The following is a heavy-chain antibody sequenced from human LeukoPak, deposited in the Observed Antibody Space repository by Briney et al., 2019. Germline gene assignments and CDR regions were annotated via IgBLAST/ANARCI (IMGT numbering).Heavy chain of an antibody. J-gene: IGHJ4*02. CDR3: AKQDPMVVTATSWYYFGY. V-gene: IGHV3-23*01. Sequence: EGALRLSCAASGFTFSSYAMSWVRQAPGKGLEWVSAISGSGGSTYYADSVKGRFTISRDNSKNTLYLQMNSLRAEDTAVYYCAKQDPMVVTATSWYYFGYWGQGTLVTVSS. D-gene: IGHD2-21*02. CDR1: GFTFSSYA. CDR2: ISGSGGST.